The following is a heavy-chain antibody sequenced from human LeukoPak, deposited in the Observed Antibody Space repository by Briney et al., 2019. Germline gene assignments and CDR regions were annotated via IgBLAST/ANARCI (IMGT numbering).Heavy chain of an antibody. CDR2: IYTSGST. V-gene: IGHV4-61*02. J-gene: IGHJ4*02. D-gene: IGHD6-19*01. CDR1: GGSISSGSYY. CDR3: ARSGGWSEYFDY. Sequence: SETLSLTCTVSGGSISSGSYYWSWIRQPAGKGLEWIGRIYTSGSTNYSPSLKSRVTISVDTSKNQFSLKLSSVTAADTAVYYCARSGGWSEYFDYWGQGTLVTVSS.